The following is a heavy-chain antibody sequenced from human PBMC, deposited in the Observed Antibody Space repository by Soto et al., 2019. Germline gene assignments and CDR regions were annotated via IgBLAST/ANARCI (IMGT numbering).Heavy chain of an antibody. V-gene: IGHV3-48*01. Sequence: GVSMRVSCAASGFTFSNYSMNWVRQAPGKGLEWVSYISSSSSTIYYADSVKGRFTISRDNAKNSLYLQMNSLRAEDTAVYYCAVLDDAFDIWGQGTMVTVSS. J-gene: IGHJ3*02. D-gene: IGHD1-1*01. CDR1: GFTFSNYS. CDR2: ISSSSSTI. CDR3: AVLDDAFDI.